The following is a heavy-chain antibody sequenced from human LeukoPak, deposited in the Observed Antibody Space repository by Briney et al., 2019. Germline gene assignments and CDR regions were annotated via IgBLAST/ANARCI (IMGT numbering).Heavy chain of an antibody. J-gene: IGHJ4*02. CDR2: INPNSGGT. CDR3: ARDLRYCSGGSCYGYYYFDY. D-gene: IGHD2-15*01. V-gene: IGHV1-2*06. CDR1: GYTFTGYY. Sequence: ASAKVSCKASGYTFTGYYMHWVRQAPGQGLEWMGRINPNSGGTNYAQKFQGRVTMTRDTSISTAYMELSRLRSDDTAVYYCARDLRYCSGGSCYGYYYFDYWGQGTLVTVSS.